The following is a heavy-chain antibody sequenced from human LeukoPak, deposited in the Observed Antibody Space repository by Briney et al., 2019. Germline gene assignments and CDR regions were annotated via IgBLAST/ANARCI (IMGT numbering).Heavy chain of an antibody. D-gene: IGHD3-10*01. CDR2: FDLEDGET. J-gene: IGHJ4*02. Sequence: ASVTLCFYVSGYTLTELSMPWQRHAPATGLEWMGCFDLEDGETIYAQKFHGRVTMTEDTSTDTAYKELSSLRSEDTAVYYCAPFIIPGFYFDYWGQGTLVTVFS. V-gene: IGHV1-24*01. CDR3: APFIIPGFYFDY. CDR1: GYTLTELS.